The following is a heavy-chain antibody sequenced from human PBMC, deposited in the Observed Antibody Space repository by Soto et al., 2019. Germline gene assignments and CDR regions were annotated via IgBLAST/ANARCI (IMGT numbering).Heavy chain of an antibody. CDR3: ARGGGYDFRSSQAPPIDV. Sequence: PSETLSLTCSVSGGSISGGDYSWSWIRQTPSKGLELIGYIWSAERIFSSPSLKSRVIISADRSKNQFSLKVRSVTAADTAVYYCARGGGYDFRSSQAPPIDVWGQGTTVTVSS. CDR2: IWSAERI. CDR1: GGSISGGDYS. D-gene: IGHD3-3*01. J-gene: IGHJ6*02. V-gene: IGHV4-30-2*01.